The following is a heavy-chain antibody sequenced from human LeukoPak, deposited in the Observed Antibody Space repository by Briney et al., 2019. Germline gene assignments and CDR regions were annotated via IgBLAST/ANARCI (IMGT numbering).Heavy chain of an antibody. CDR1: EYTFTDYY. J-gene: IGHJ4*02. V-gene: IGHV1-18*04. CDR3: AREELTKTYYYDSSGYYPPRGELDY. CDR2: ISAYNGNT. D-gene: IGHD3-22*01. Sequence: ASVKVSCKASEYTFTDYYIHWVRRAPGQGLEWMGWISAYNGNTNYAQKLQGRVTMTTDTSTSTAYMELRSLRSDDTAVYYCAREELTKTYYYDSSGYYPPRGELDYWGQGTLVTVSS.